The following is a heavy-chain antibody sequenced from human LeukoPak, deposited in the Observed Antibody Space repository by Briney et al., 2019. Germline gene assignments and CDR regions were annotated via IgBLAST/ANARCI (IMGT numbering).Heavy chain of an antibody. CDR3: ARDDYGDLQYFEN. V-gene: IGHV1-2*02. J-gene: IGHJ4*02. CDR2: INPNDGGT. D-gene: IGHD4-17*01. Sequence: ASVKASCKASGYTFTNYFLHWVRQAPGQGLEWMGCINPNDGGTISAQKFRGRVTMTRDTSISTAYMELSRLRSDDTAVYYCARDDYGDLQYFENWGQGTLVTASS. CDR1: GYTFTNYF.